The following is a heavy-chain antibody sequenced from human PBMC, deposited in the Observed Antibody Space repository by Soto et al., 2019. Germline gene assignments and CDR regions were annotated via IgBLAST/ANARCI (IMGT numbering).Heavy chain of an antibody. Sequence: QVQLVQSGAEVKKPGASVKVSCKASGYTFTSYGISWVRQAPGQGLERMGWISAYNGNTNYAQKLQGRVTMTTDTSTSTAYMERRSLRSDDTAVYYCARRGGEWEPYYYYYGMDVWGQGTTVTVSS. D-gene: IGHD1-26*01. CDR3: ARRGGEWEPYYYYYGMDV. CDR1: GYTFTSYG. CDR2: ISAYNGNT. V-gene: IGHV1-18*04. J-gene: IGHJ6*02.